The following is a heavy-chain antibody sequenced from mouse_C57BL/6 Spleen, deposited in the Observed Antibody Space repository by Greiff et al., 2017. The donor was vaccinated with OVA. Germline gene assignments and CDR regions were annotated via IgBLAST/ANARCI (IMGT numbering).Heavy chain of an antibody. CDR2: FYPGSGSI. V-gene: IGHV1-62-2*01. CDR1: GYTFTEYT. D-gene: IGHD1-1*01. CDR3: ARHEDDYGSRPYFDY. J-gene: IGHJ2*01. Sequence: VQGVESGAELVKPGASVKLSCKASGYTFTEYTIHWVKQRSGQGLEWIGWFYPGSGSIKYNEKFKDKATLTADKSSSTVYMELSRLTAEDSAVYFCARHEDDYGSRPYFDYWGQGTTLTVSS.